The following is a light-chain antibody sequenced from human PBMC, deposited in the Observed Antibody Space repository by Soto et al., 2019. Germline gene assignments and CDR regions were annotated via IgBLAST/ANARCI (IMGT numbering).Light chain of an antibody. J-gene: IGKJ3*01. V-gene: IGKV3-20*01. CDR1: QSVSSSY. Sequence: EIVLTQSPGTLSLSPGERATLSCRASQSVSSSYLAWYQQKPGQAPRLLIYGASSRATGIPDRFSGSGSGTDFTLTISRLEPEDFAVYYCQQFNSYPRTFGPGTKVDIK. CDR3: QQFNSYPRT. CDR2: GAS.